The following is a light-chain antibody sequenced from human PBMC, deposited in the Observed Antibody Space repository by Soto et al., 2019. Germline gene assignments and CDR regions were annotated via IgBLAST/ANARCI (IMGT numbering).Light chain of an antibody. J-gene: IGLJ2*01. V-gene: IGLV2-23*02. CDR3: CSYAGSLV. CDR1: SSDVGSYNL. Sequence: QSVLTQPASVSGSPGQSITISCTGTSSDVGSYNLVSWYQQHPGKGPKLMIYEVSKRPSGVSNRFSGSKSGNTASLTISGLQAEDEADYYCCSYAGSLVFGGGTKLTVL. CDR2: EVS.